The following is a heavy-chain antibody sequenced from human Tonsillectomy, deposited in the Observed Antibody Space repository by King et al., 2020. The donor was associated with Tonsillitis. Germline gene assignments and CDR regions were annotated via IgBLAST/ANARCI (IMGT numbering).Heavy chain of an antibody. CDR2: INPNSGDT. CDR1: GYTFTGYY. D-gene: IGHD1-1*01. Sequence: VQLVQSGAEVKKPGASVKVSCKASGYTFTGYYIHWVRQAPGQGLEWMGWINPNSGDTNYAQNFQGRVTMTRDTSISTAYMELSRLRSNDTAVYYCARPTKGWNENYGMDVWGQGTTVTVSS. CDR3: ARPTKGWNENYGMDV. J-gene: IGHJ6*02. V-gene: IGHV1-2*02.